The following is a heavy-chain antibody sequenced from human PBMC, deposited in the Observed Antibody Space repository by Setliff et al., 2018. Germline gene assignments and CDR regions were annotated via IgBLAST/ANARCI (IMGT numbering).Heavy chain of an antibody. J-gene: IGHJ4*02. CDR1: GYTFTNYG. D-gene: IGHD2-8*01. V-gene: IGHV1-18*01. CDR2: ISAYTGNT. Sequence: AASVKVSCKASGYTFTNYGINWVRQAPGQGLEWMGWISAYTGNTNYAQKLQGRVSMTTDTSTSTAYMELRSLTSDDTAVYYCSRLVRYCTTTTCQRASGAEFWGQGTLVTSP. CDR3: SRLVRYCTTTTCQRASGAEF.